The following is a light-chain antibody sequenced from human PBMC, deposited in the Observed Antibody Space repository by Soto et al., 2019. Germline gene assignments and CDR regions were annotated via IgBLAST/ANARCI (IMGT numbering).Light chain of an antibody. J-gene: IGLJ7*01. Sequence: QSVLTQPPSVSGAPGQRVTISCTGSNSNIGAGYDVHWYQLLPGTAPKLLIYGNINRPSGVPDRFSGSKSGTSASLAITGLQAEDEADYYCQSYDSSLSGYVFGTGTQLTVL. CDR1: NSNIGAGYD. V-gene: IGLV1-40*01. CDR2: GNI. CDR3: QSYDSSLSGYV.